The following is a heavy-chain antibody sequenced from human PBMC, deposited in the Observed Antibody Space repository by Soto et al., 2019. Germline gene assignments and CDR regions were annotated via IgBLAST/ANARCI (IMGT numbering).Heavy chain of an antibody. V-gene: IGHV1-2*02. Sequence: QVQRVQSGAAVKKPGASVKVSCKASGYTFTGYYMHWVRQAPGHGLEWMGWINPNSGGTNYAQKFQGRVTMARDTAISTAYMELSRLRSDGTAVYDCARGGGYSSSSAWFDPWGQGTLVTVSS. D-gene: IGHD6-6*01. J-gene: IGHJ5*02. CDR2: INPNSGGT. CDR1: GYTFTGYY. CDR3: ARGGGYSSSSAWFDP.